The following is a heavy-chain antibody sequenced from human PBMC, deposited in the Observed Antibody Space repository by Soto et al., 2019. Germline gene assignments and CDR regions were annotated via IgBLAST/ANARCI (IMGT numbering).Heavy chain of an antibody. J-gene: IGHJ6*03. V-gene: IGHV4-39*07. CDR2: IYYSGST. Sequence: TSETLSLTCTVSGGSISSSSYYWGWIRQPPGKGLEWIGSIYYSGSTYYNPSLKSRVTISVDTSKNQFSLKLSSVTAADTAVYYCARVDQLLALGYYMDVWGKGTTVTVSS. CDR3: ARVDQLLALGYYMDV. CDR1: GGSISSSSYY. D-gene: IGHD2-2*01.